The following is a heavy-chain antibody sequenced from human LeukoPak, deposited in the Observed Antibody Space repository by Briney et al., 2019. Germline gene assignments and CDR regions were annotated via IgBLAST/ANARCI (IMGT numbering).Heavy chain of an antibody. J-gene: IGHJ6*03. Sequence: GGSLRLSCAASGFTFSSYGMHWVRQAPGKGLEWVAFIRSDGSNKYYADSVKGRFTISRDNSKNTLYLQMNSLRAEDTAVYYCAKGSTGDFYYYYMDVWGKGTTVTVSS. V-gene: IGHV3-30*02. CDR1: GFTFSSYG. CDR2: IRSDGSNK. CDR3: AKGSTGDFYYYYMDV. D-gene: IGHD7-27*01.